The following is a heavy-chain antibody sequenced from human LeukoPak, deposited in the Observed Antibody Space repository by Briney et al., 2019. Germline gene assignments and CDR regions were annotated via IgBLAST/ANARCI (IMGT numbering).Heavy chain of an antibody. CDR1: GGSFSGYY. D-gene: IGHD2-21*02. J-gene: IGHJ4*02. Sequence: SETLSLTCAVYGGSFSGYYWSWIRQPPGKGLEWIGEINHSGSTNYNPSLKSRVTISVDTSKNQFSLKLSSVTAADTAVYYCARHGCGGGDCFHFDYWGQGTLVTVSS. V-gene: IGHV4-34*01. CDR2: INHSGST. CDR3: ARHGCGGGDCFHFDY.